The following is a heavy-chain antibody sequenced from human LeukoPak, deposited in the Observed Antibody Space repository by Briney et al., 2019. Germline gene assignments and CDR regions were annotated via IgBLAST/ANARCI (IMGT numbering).Heavy chain of an antibody. D-gene: IGHD3-10*01. V-gene: IGHV4-59*08. CDR2: IYYSGST. CDR1: GGSISSYY. J-gene: IGHJ5*02. Sequence: SETLSLTCTVSGGSISSYYWSWIRQPPGKGLEWIGYIYYSGSTNYNPSLKSRVTISVDTSKNQLSPKLSSVTAADTAMYYCARHYGSGLDWFDPWGQGTLVTVSS. CDR3: ARHYGSGLDWFDP.